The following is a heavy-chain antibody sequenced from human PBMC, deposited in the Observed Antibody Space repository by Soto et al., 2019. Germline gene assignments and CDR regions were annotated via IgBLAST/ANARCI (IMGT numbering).Heavy chain of an antibody. V-gene: IGHV3-33*01. D-gene: IGHD6-19*01. Sequence: QVQLVESGGGVVQPGRSLRLSCAASGFTFSSYGMHWVRQAPGKGLGWVAVIWYGGSNKYYADSVKGRFTISRDKYKDTLYRQMNSLRAEDTAVYYCARDRLAVAAPFDYWGQGTLVTVSS. CDR3: ARDRLAVAAPFDY. J-gene: IGHJ4*02. CDR2: IWYGGSNK. CDR1: GFTFSSYG.